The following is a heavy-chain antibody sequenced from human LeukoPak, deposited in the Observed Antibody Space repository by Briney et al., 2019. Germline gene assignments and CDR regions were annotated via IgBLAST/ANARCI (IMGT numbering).Heavy chain of an antibody. CDR2: IYYSGST. CDR3: SRDRLPAARGGNWFDP. D-gene: IGHD2-2*01. V-gene: IGHV4-30-4*01. J-gene: IGHJ5*02. Sequence: SETLSLTCTVSGGSISSGDYYWSWIRQPPGKGLEWIGYIYYSGSTYNNPSLKSRVTISVDTSKNQFSLKLSSVTAADTAVYYCSRDRLPAARGGNWFDPWGQGTLVTVSS. CDR1: GGSISSGDYY.